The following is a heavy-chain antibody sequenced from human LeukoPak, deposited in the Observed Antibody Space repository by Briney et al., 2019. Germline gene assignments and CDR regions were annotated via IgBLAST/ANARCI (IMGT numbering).Heavy chain of an antibody. Sequence: ASVKVSCKASGYTFTSYGISWVRQAPGQGLEWMGWISAYNGNTNYAQKLQGRVTMTTDTSTSTAYMELRSLRADDTAVYYCAREGAVYDSSGPPGAFDIWGQGTMVTVSS. D-gene: IGHD3-22*01. J-gene: IGHJ3*02. CDR2: ISAYNGNT. CDR1: GYTFTSYG. V-gene: IGHV1-18*01. CDR3: AREGAVYDSSGPPGAFDI.